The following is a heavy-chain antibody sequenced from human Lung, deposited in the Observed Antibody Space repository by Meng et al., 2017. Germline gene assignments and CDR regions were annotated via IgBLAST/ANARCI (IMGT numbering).Heavy chain of an antibody. Sequence: VQLVVSGGGLVQPGGSLRLSCAASGFTFSTHWMHWVRQAPGKGLEWVSRITGDGSSTIYADSVQGRFTMSRDNAKNTLSLQMNSLRAEDTAVYYCARGGVTTDDWGQGTLVTVSS. CDR2: ITGDGSST. CDR1: GFTFSTHW. D-gene: IGHD4-17*01. CDR3: ARGGVTTDD. V-gene: IGHV3-74*01. J-gene: IGHJ4*02.